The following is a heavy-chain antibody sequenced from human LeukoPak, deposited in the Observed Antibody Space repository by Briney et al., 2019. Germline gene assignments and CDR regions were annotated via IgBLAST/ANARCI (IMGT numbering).Heavy chain of an antibody. V-gene: IGHV1-3*03. CDR2: INAGNGNT. Sequence: ASVKVSCKASGYTFTSYAMHWVRQAPGQRLEWMGWINAGNGNTKYSQEFQGRVTISRDTSASTAYMELSSLRSEDMAIYYCASSGLGYFDYWGQGTLVTVSS. D-gene: IGHD5-12*01. CDR1: GYTFTSYA. J-gene: IGHJ4*02. CDR3: ASSGLGYFDY.